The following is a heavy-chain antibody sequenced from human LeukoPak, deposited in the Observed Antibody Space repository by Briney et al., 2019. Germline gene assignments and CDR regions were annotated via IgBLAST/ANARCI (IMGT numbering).Heavy chain of an antibody. CDR1: RGPIDSFY. D-gene: IGHD5-18*01. Sequence: SETLSLTCSVSRGPIDSFYWTWIRQPPGKGLEWIGYIYHSGIASYNPSLKSRVTMSVDTSKNQFSLKLTSVTAADTAVYYCAKGGYNYGYSFDYWGQGALVTVSS. CDR3: AKGGYNYGYSFDY. J-gene: IGHJ4*02. V-gene: IGHV4-59*12. CDR2: IYHSGIA.